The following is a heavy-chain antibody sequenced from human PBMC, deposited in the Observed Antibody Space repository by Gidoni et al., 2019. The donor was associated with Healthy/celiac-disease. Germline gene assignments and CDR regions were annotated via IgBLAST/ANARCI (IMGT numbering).Heavy chain of an antibody. CDR1: GGSISSSSYY. D-gene: IGHD6-13*01. CDR2: IYYSGST. V-gene: IGHV4-39*01. CDR3: ARLRSSSLYYFDY. J-gene: IGHJ4*02. Sequence: QLQLQESGPGLVKPSATLSLTCTVSGGSISSSSYYWGWIRQPPGKGLEWIGSIYYSGSTYYNPSLKSRVTISVDTSKNQFSLKLSSVTAADTAVYYCARLRSSSLYYFDYWGQGTLVTVSS.